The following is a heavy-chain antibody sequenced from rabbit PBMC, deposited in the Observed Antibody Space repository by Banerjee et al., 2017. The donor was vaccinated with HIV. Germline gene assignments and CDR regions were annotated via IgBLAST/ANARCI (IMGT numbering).Heavy chain of an antibody. V-gene: IGHV1S45*01. Sequence: QEQLEESGGDLVKPGASLTLTCTASGSDISSYSMGWVRQAPGKGLEWIACINSNTGNTVYASWAKGPFTISKTSSTTVTLQMTSLTAADTATYFCARDLAGVIGWNFNLWGQGTLVTVS. CDR2: INSNTGNT. J-gene: IGHJ4*01. CDR3: ARDLAGVIGWNFNL. D-gene: IGHD4-1*01. CDR1: GSDISSYS.